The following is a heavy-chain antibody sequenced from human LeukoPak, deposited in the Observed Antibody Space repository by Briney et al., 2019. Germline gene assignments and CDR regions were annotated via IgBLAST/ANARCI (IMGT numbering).Heavy chain of an antibody. CDR3: ARSELLWFGGVNSGFDY. V-gene: IGHV4-59*01. CDR2: IYYSGST. D-gene: IGHD3-10*01. J-gene: IGHJ4*02. Sequence: SETLSLTCTVSGDSFSSYYWSWIRQPPGKGLEWIGYIYYSGSTNYNPSLKSRVTISLDTSKNQFSLKLSSVTAADTAVYYCARSELLWFGGVNSGFDYWGQGTLVTVSS. CDR1: GDSFSSYY.